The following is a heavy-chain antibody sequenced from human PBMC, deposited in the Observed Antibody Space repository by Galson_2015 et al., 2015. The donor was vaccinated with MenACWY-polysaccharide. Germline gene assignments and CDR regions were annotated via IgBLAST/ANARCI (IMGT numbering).Heavy chain of an antibody. D-gene: IGHD3-22*01. CDR2: ISWNSDRI. CDR3: TKTDSSNSHRPIDY. CDR1: GFTFNDYA. J-gene: IGHJ4*02. Sequence: SLRLSCAASGFTFNDYAMHWVRHAPGKGLEWVSGISWNSDRIDYADSVKGRFSISRDSAKNSLYLQMSSLRTEDTALYYCTKTDSSNSHRPIDYWGQGTLVTVSS. V-gene: IGHV3-9*01.